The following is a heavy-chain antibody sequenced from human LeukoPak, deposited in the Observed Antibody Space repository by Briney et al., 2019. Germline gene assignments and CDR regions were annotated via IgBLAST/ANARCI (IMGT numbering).Heavy chain of an antibody. J-gene: IGHJ6*03. CDR2: IIPIFGTA. Sequence: SVKVSCKASGGTFSSYAISWVRQAPGQGLEWMGGIIPIFGTANYAQKFQGRVTITADKSTSTAYMELSSLRSEDTAVYYCARGGDYYGSGSYYFYYYMDVWGKGTTVTVSS. CDR1: GGTFSSYA. D-gene: IGHD3-10*01. V-gene: IGHV1-69*06. CDR3: ARGGDYYGSGSYYFYYYMDV.